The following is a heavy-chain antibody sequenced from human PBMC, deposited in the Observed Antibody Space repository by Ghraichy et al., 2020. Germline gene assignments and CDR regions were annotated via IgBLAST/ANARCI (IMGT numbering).Heavy chain of an antibody. Sequence: GGSLRLSCAASGFTFSSYAMSWVRQAPGKGLEWVSGISGSGGSTYYADSVKGRFTISRDNSKNTLYLQMNSLRAEDTAVYYCAKGLYYDFWSGYTFDYWGQGTLVTVSS. V-gene: IGHV3-23*01. J-gene: IGHJ4*02. D-gene: IGHD3-3*01. CDR3: AKGLYYDFWSGYTFDY. CDR1: GFTFSSYA. CDR2: ISGSGGST.